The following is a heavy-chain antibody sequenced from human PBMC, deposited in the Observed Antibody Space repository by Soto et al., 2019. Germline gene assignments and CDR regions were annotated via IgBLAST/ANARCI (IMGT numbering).Heavy chain of an antibody. CDR1: GFFFSSYT. Sequence: EVQLLESGGGLVQPGGSLRLSCVGSGFFFSSYTMTWVRRAPGKGLEWVSSFSATSENTYYADSVRGRFTISRDNSKNTRFLQMNSLTAEDTAMYYCAKARDQQWVRLPFDYWGQGILVIVSS. CDR3: AKARDQQWVRLPFDY. V-gene: IGHV3-23*01. D-gene: IGHD6-19*01. CDR2: FSATSENT. J-gene: IGHJ4*02.